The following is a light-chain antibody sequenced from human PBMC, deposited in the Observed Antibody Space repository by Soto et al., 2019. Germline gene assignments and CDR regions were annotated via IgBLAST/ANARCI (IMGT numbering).Light chain of an antibody. CDR2: DAS. CDR1: QTLSNW. V-gene: IGKV1-5*01. Sequence: IQMTQSPSALSASVGDRVTITCRASQTLSNWLAWYQQEPGKAPKLLIFDASSLQSGVTSRFSGSGFGTEFTLTISSLQPDDFGTYYCQQYSIYPYTFGQGTKLEIK. J-gene: IGKJ2*01. CDR3: QQYSIYPYT.